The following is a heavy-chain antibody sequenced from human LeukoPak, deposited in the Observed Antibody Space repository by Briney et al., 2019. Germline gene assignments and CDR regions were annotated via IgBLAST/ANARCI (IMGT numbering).Heavy chain of an antibody. D-gene: IGHD1-1*01. CDR1: GFTFSSYW. Sequence: GGSLRLSCAASGFTFSSYWMHWVRHAPGKGLVWVSHINSDGSSTSYADSVKGRFTISRDNDKNTLYLQMKSLRAEDTAVYYCARVWNDGSFDYWGQGTLVTVSS. CDR3: ARVWNDGSFDY. CDR2: INSDGSST. V-gene: IGHV3-74*01. J-gene: IGHJ4*02.